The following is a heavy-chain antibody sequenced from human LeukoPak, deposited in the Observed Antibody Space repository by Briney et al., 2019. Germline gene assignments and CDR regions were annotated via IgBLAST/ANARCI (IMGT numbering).Heavy chain of an antibody. V-gene: IGHV3-30*03. CDR3: ARDLDPDYDSSGYFDY. D-gene: IGHD3-22*01. Sequence: PGGSLRLSCAASRFTFSNYAMSWVRQAPGKGLEWVAVISYDGSNKYYADSVKGRFTISRDNSKNTLYLQMNSLRAEDTAVYYCARDLDPDYDSSGYFDYWGQGTLVTVSS. CDR2: ISYDGSNK. CDR1: RFTFSNYA. J-gene: IGHJ4*02.